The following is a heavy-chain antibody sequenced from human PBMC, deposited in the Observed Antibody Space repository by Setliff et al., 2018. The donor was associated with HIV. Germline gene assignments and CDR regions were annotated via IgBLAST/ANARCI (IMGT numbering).Heavy chain of an antibody. Sequence: GASVKVSCKASAFTFNIYAIHWVRQAPGQGLEWMGYIDANTGIPTYAQALSGRFVFSLDTSVTTAYLQMNGLRVEDTGVYYCANRPSDPPSYWGQGTLVTVSS. J-gene: IGHJ4*02. V-gene: IGHV7-4-1*02. CDR1: AFTFNIYA. CDR3: ANRPSDPPSY. CDR2: IDANTGIP.